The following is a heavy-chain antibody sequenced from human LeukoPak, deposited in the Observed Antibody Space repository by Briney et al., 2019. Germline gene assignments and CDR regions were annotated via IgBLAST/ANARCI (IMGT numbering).Heavy chain of an antibody. J-gene: IGHJ4*02. CDR3: ARAQTN. CDR2: ISRSGRVT. D-gene: IGHD4-11*01. Sequence: GGSLRLSCAASGFTFSSYGMHWVRQAPGKGLEWVSYISRSGRVTHYADSVRGRFTIARDNAKNSLYLQMNSLRAEDTAVYYCARAQTNWGQGTLVTVSS. V-gene: IGHV3-48*01. CDR1: GFTFSSYG.